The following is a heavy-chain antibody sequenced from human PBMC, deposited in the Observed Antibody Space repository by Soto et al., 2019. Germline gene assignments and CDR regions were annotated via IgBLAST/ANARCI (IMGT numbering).Heavy chain of an antibody. CDR1: GYTFTGNY. J-gene: IGHJ4*02. Sequence: QVQLVQAGAEVKTPVASVKVSCKVSGYTFTGNYMHWMRQAPGQGPEWMGWINPRNGDTDYAQTFQGRVTITSDTSISTAYMDLSRLTADDTAIYFCVRGGGVDVVTPTRIVFDYLGQGTLLTVSS. V-gene: IGHV1-2*02. CDR3: VRGGGVDVVTPTRIVFDY. CDR2: INPRNGDT. D-gene: IGHD2-21*02.